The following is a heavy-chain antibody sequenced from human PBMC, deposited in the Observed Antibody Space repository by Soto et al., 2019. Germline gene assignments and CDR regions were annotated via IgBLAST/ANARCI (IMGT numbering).Heavy chain of an antibody. V-gene: IGHV3-30*18. CDR2: ISYDGSNK. J-gene: IGHJ4*02. CDR1: GFTFSIYG. CDR3: EKDKYGLIVVVPAAPFDY. Sequence: GGSLRLSCAASGFTFSIYGMHWVRQAPGKGLEWVAVISYDGSNKYYADSVKGRFTISRDNSKNTLYLQMNSLRAEDTAVYYCEKDKYGLIVVVPAAPFDYWGQGTLVTVPQ. D-gene: IGHD2-2*01.